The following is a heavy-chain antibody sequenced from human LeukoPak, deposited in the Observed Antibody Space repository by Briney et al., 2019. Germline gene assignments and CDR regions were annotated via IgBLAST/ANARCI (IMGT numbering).Heavy chain of an antibody. J-gene: IGHJ4*02. D-gene: IGHD4-17*01. CDR1: GGSISTGIYY. V-gene: IGHV4-39*01. CDR3: ARNSSTVNHVYKYFDF. CDR2: IFYSGST. Sequence: SETLSLTCTVSGGSISTGIYYWAWISQSPGKGLEWIGSIFYSGSTSYNPSLKSRVTISVDTSKNQFSLKLSSVTAADTAVYYCARNSSTVNHVYKYFDFWGQGTLVTVSS.